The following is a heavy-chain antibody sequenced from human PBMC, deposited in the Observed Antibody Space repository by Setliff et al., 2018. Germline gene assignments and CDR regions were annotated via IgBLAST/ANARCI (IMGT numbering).Heavy chain of an antibody. D-gene: IGHD1-26*01. CDR3: MKKIIAGGGPPYDYFDY. V-gene: IGHV3-23*01. CDR1: GFTFSTYV. CDR2: IHGEGINT. J-gene: IGHJ4*02. Sequence: GSLRLSCAASGFTFSTYVMTWVRQAPGKGLEWVSSIHGEGINTYYADSVKGRFTISRDNSKNTLFLQMNSLRADDTALYYCMKKIIAGGGPPYDYFDYWGQGTLVTV.